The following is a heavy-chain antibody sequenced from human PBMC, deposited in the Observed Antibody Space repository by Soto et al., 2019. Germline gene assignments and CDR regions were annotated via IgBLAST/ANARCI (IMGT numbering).Heavy chain of an antibody. V-gene: IGHV4-39*01. CDR2: IYYSGST. Sequence: SETLSLTCSVSGGSINSSSYFWGWVRQPPGKGLEWIGSIYYSGSTYYNPSLRSRVTISVDTSKNQFSLKLSSVTAADTAVFSCARHYSSGSRKWFDPWGQGTLVTVSS. D-gene: IGHD6-19*01. CDR3: ARHYSSGSRKWFDP. J-gene: IGHJ5*02. CDR1: GGSINSSSYF.